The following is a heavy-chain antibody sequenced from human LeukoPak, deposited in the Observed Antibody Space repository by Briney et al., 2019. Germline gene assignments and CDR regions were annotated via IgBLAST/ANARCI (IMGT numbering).Heavy chain of an antibody. CDR2: ISGSGGST. Sequence: GGSLRLSCAASGFTFSSYAMSWVRQAPGKGLEWVSAISGSGGSTYYADSVKGRFTISRDNSKNTLCLQMNSLRAEDTAVYYCAKVGSSGWYSFDYYYMDVWGKGTTVTVSS. CDR3: AKVGSSGWYSFDYYYMDV. CDR1: GFTFSSYA. D-gene: IGHD6-19*01. J-gene: IGHJ6*03. V-gene: IGHV3-23*01.